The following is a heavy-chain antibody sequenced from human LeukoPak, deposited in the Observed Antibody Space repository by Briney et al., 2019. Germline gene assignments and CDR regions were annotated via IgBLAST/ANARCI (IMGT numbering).Heavy chain of an antibody. Sequence: SETLSLTCTVSGGSISSYYWSWIRQPPGKGLEWIGYIYYSGSANYNPSLKSRVTISVDTSKNQFSLKLSSVTAADTAVYYCARTNPENYDILTGYSNWFDPWGQGTLVTVSS. D-gene: IGHD3-9*01. CDR3: ARTNPENYDILTGYSNWFDP. CDR1: GGSISSYY. V-gene: IGHV4-59*01. J-gene: IGHJ5*02. CDR2: IYYSGSA.